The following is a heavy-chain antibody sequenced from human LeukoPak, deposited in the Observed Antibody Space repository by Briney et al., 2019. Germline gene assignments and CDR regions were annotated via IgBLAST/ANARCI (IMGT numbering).Heavy chain of an antibody. Sequence: SETLSLTCSVSGGSISSYYWSWIRQPPGKGLEWIAYIHYSGSTNYNSSLKSRVTISVDTSKNQVSLKLSSVTAADTAVYYCARGWGDYAFDYWGQGTLVTVSS. J-gene: IGHJ4*02. CDR3: ARGWGDYAFDY. D-gene: IGHD4-17*01. CDR1: GGSISSYY. CDR2: IHYSGST. V-gene: IGHV4-59*01.